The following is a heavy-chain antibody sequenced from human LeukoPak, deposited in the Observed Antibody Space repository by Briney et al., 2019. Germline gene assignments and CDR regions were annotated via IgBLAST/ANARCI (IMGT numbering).Heavy chain of an antibody. CDR3: AKDPHYYDSNGWFDP. V-gene: IGHV3-23*01. D-gene: IGHD3-22*01. CDR2: ISGSGGST. CDR1: GFTFSSYA. Sequence: GESLRLSCAASGFTFSSYAMSWVRQAPGKGLEWVSAISGSGGSTYYADSVKGRFTISRDNSKNTPYLQMNSLRAEDTAVYYCAKDPHYYDSNGWFDPWGQGTLVTVYS. J-gene: IGHJ5*02.